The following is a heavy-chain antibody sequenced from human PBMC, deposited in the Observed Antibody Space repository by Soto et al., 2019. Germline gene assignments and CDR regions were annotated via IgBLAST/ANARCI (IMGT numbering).Heavy chain of an antibody. CDR2: ISGSGGST. Sequence: EVQRLESGGGLVQPGGSLRLSCAASGFTFSSYAMSWVRQAPGKGLEWVSAISGSGGSTYYADSVKGRFTISRDNSKNPLYLQLNSLRAEDTAVYYCARDDVGELSYYYYGMDVWGQGTTVTVSS. J-gene: IGHJ6*02. V-gene: IGHV3-23*01. D-gene: IGHD3-10*01. CDR3: ARDDVGELSYYYYGMDV. CDR1: GFTFSSYA.